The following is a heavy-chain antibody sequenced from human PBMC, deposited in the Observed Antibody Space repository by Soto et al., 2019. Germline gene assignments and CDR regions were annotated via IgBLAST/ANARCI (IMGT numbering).Heavy chain of an antibody. CDR3: ARAAGYYGSGTNYFDY. CDR2: ISSSSSTI. D-gene: IGHD3-10*01. J-gene: IGHJ4*02. Sequence: EVQLVESGGGLVQPGGSLRLSCASSGFTFSSYSMNWVRQAPGKGLEWVSYISSSSSTIYYADSVTGRFTISRDNAKNSLYLQMNSLRAEDTAVYYCARAAGYYGSGTNYFDYWGQGTLVTVSS. V-gene: IGHV3-48*01. CDR1: GFTFSSYS.